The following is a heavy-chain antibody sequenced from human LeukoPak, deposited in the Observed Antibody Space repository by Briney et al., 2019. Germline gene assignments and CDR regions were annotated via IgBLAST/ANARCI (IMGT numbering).Heavy chain of an antibody. J-gene: IGHJ4*02. Sequence: PGGSLRLSCAGSGFTFSSYAMSWVRQAPGKGLEWVSAITSSGGSTYYADSVKGRFTISRDNSKNTLYLQMNSLRAEDTAVYYCAKIRGVYATAFDYWGQGTLVTVSS. CDR1: GFTFSSYA. V-gene: IGHV3-23*01. D-gene: IGHD2-8*01. CDR3: AKIRGVYATAFDY. CDR2: ITSSGGST.